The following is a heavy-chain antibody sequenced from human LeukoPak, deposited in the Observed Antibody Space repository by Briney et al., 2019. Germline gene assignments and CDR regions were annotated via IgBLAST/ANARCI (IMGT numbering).Heavy chain of an antibody. CDR3: VKRWTGTTIGQQDY. CDR1: GFTFSYYG. CDR2: ISCDGSNK. D-gene: IGHD1-1*01. V-gene: IGHV3-30*18. Sequence: GGSLRLSCAASGFTFSYYGMHWVRQAPGKGLEWVAVISCDGSNKYYADSVKGRFTISRDNSKNTLYLQMNSLRAEDMAVYYCVKRWTGTTIGQQDYWGQGTLVTVSS. J-gene: IGHJ4*02.